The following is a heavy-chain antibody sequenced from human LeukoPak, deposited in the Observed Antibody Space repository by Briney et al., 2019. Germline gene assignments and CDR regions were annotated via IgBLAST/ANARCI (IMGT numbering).Heavy chain of an antibody. CDR1: DGSMSGYY. V-gene: IGHV4-59*08. CDR3: ARHKRDYGYYHAL. CDR2: TYYSGST. J-gene: IGHJ4*02. D-gene: IGHD4-17*01. Sequence: PAETLSLTCTVSDGSMSGYYWSWIRQPPGEGLEWIGYTYYSGSTNYNPSLKRRVTISEDRSMNQSSLKLSSVTAADTAGYYCARHKRDYGYYHALWGQGTLVTVSS.